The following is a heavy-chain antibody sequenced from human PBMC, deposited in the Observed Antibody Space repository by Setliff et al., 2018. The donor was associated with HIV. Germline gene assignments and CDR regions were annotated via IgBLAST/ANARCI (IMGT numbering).Heavy chain of an antibody. CDR3: ARVGYHGSGRYSFDY. Sequence: SETLSLTCTVSGDSISSGSYFWIWIRQPAGKGLEWIGHISTTGSTNYNPSLKSRVTILMDLSRNQLSLHLASVTAAETAVYYCARVGYHGSGRYSFDYWGQGTLVTVSS. CDR1: GDSISSGSYF. CDR2: ISTTGST. V-gene: IGHV4-61*09. D-gene: IGHD3-10*01. J-gene: IGHJ4*02.